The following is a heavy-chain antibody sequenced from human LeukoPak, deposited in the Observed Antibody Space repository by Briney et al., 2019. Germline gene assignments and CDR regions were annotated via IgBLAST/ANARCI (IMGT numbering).Heavy chain of an antibody. CDR2: IDGSGDDT. CDR1: GFTFKYYA. V-gene: IGHV3-23*01. D-gene: IGHD2-15*01. Sequence: GGSLRLSCAASGFTFKYYAMTWVRQAPGKGLEWVAAIDGSGDDTYYAESVKGRFTISRDNSKNTLYLQMNSLRAEDTAIYYCAKNGDRGAYCSGGSCYPYYYYYMDVWGKGTTVTISS. CDR3: AKNGDRGAYCSGGSCYPYYYYYMDV. J-gene: IGHJ6*03.